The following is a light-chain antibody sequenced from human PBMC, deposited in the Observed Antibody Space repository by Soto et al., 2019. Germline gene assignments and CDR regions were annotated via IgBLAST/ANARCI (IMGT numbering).Light chain of an antibody. V-gene: IGKV3-15*01. CDR1: QSVSSN. Sequence: VLTQSPGTLSLSPGERATLSCRASQSVSSNLAWYQQKPGQAPRLLIYGASTRATGIPARFSGSGSGTEFTLTISSLQSEDFAVYYCQQYNNWPPWTFGQGTKVDIK. CDR2: GAS. J-gene: IGKJ1*01. CDR3: QQYNNWPPWT.